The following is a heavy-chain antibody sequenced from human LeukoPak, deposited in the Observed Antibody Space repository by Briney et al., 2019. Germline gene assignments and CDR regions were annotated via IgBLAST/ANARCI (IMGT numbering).Heavy chain of an antibody. CDR2: ISGGGENT. D-gene: IGHD1-1*01. J-gene: IGHJ2*01. V-gene: IGHV3-23*01. CDR3: AKPRAMTTGVGRYFDL. CDR1: GFTFTSYA. Sequence: GGSLRLSCGASGFTFTSYAMSWIRQAPGKGLEWVLAISGGGENTYYGDSVKGRFTITRDNSKNTLYLQMNSLRAEDTATYYCAKPRAMTTGVGRYFDLWGRGTLVTVSS.